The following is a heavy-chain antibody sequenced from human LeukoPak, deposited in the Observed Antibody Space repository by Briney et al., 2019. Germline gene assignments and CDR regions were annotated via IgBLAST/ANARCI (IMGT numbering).Heavy chain of an antibody. D-gene: IGHD3-10*01. CDR3: ARGIIITTTGSFDY. J-gene: IGHJ4*02. Sequence: ASVKVSCKASGYTFTSYYMHWVRQVPGQGFEWMGWINPNNGGTNYAQKFRGRVTMTRDTPISTLYMELGSLRSDDTAVYFCARGIIITTTGSFDYWGQGTLVTVSS. V-gene: IGHV1-2*02. CDR2: INPNNGGT. CDR1: GYTFTSYY.